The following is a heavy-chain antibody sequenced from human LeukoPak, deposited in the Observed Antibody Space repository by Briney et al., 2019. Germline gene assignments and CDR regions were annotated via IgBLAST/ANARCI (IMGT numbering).Heavy chain of an antibody. CDR1: GYTFINYG. V-gene: IGHV1-18*04. CDR2: ISGYNGNT. CDR3: ARLSTNSRVGGYDPQWYFDL. D-gene: IGHD5-12*01. Sequence: EASVKVSCKASGYTFINYGFSWVRQAPGQGLEWMGWISGYNGNTNYLQRFQGRVTMITDTSTNTVYMELRSLRSDDTAVYYCARLSTNSRVGGYDPQWYFDLWGRGTLVTVSS. J-gene: IGHJ2*01.